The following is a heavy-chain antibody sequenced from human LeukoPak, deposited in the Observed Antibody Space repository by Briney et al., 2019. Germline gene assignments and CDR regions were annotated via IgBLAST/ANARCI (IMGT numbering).Heavy chain of an antibody. CDR2: IWYDGSNK. CDR1: GFTFSSYG. D-gene: IGHD4-23*01. Sequence: GRSLRLSCAASGFTFSSYGMHWVRQAPGKGLEWVAVIWYDGSNKYYADSVKGRFTISRDNSKNTLYLQMNSLRAEDTAVYYCAKDRASVVTLVFDYWGQGTLVTVSS. CDR3: AKDRASVVTLVFDY. V-gene: IGHV3-33*06. J-gene: IGHJ4*02.